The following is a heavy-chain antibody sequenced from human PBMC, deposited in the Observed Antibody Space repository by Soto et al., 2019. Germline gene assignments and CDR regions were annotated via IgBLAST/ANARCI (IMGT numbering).Heavy chain of an antibody. CDR1: GFTFTSSA. V-gene: IGHV1-58*01. D-gene: IGHD3-3*01. CDR2: IVVGSGNT. Sequence: GASVKVSCKASGFTFTSSAVQWVRQARGQRLEWIGWIVVGSGNTNYAQKFQERVTITRDMSTSTAYMELSSLRSGDTAVYYCAADRITIFGVVTPFDYWGQGTLVTVS. CDR3: AADRITIFGVVTPFDY. J-gene: IGHJ4*02.